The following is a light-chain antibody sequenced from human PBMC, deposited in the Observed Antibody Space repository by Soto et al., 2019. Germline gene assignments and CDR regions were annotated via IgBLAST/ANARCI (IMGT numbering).Light chain of an antibody. V-gene: IGLV2-8*01. CDR1: GVDIGRYDF. CDR3: SAYAGGNIVI. CDR2: EVD. Sequence: QSALTQPPSASGSPGQSVTISGSGTGVDIGRYDFVSWYQQYPGKVPKLLSYEVDKRPSGVPDRFSGSKSGDRASLTVSGLRPEDEADYHCSAYAGGNIVIFGGGTKLTVL. J-gene: IGLJ2*01.